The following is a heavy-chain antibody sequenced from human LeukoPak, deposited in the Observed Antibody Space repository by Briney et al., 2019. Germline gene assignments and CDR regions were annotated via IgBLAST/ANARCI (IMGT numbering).Heavy chain of an antibody. D-gene: IGHD1-26*01. CDR3: ARVAVGATGYFDY. CDR2: ISSNGGST. Sequence: PGGSLRLSCAASGFTFSNYGMSWVRQAPGKGLEYVSAISSNGGSTYYANSVKGRFTISRDNSKNTLYLQMGSLRAEDMAVYYCARVAVGATGYFDYWGQGTLVTVSS. V-gene: IGHV3-64*01. J-gene: IGHJ4*02. CDR1: GFTFSNYG.